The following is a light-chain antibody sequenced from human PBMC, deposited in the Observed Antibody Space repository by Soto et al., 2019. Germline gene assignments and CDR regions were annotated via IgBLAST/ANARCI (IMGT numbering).Light chain of an antibody. V-gene: IGKV1-12*01. Sequence: DIQLTQSPSSESASVGDRVTITCRASQGVSTWLAWYQQKPGKAPNLLIYTASSLQSGVPSRFSGSGSGTDFTLTINGLQPEDFATYYCQQAASFPITFGQGTRL. J-gene: IGKJ5*01. CDR1: QGVSTW. CDR3: QQAASFPIT. CDR2: TAS.